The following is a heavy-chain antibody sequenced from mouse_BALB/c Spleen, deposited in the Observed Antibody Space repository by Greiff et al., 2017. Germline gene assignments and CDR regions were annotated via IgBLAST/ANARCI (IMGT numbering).Heavy chain of an antibody. J-gene: IGHJ4*01. CDR3: ARGYAMDY. CDR1: GFNIKDYY. CDR2: IDPENGNT. V-gene: IGHV14-1*02. Sequence: EVKLMESGAELVRPGALVKLSCKASGFNIKDYYMHWVKQRPEQGLEWIGWIDPENGNTIYDPKFQGKASITADTSSNTAYLQLSSLTSEDTAVYYCARGYAMDYWGQGTSVTVSS.